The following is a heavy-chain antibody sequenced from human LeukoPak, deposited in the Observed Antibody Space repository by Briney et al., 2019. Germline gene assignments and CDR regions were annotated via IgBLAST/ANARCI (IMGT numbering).Heavy chain of an antibody. D-gene: IGHD1-14*01. CDR3: ARGLRGTPKHQPAEL. CDR1: GGSFSGYY. Sequence: SETLSLTCAVYGGSFSGYYWSWIPQPPRKGLEWIGEINHSGSTNYNPSLKSRVTISVVTSKNQFSLKLSSVTAADTAVYYCARGLRGTPKHQPAELWGQGTLVTVSS. V-gene: IGHV4-34*01. CDR2: INHSGST. J-gene: IGHJ4*02.